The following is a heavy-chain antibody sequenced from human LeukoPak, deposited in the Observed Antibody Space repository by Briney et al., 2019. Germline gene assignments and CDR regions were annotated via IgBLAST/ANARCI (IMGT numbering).Heavy chain of an antibody. CDR3: ASFGRDRNGGHNWNSFDY. CDR2: ISGSGGST. D-gene: IGHD1-7*01. CDR1: GFTFSSYA. J-gene: IGHJ4*02. Sequence: QSGGSLRLSCAASGFTFSSYAMSWVRQAPGKGLEWVSAISGSGGSTYYADSVKGRFTISRDNSKNTLYLQMNSLRAEDTAVYYCASFGRDRNGGHNWNSFDYWGQGTLVTVSS. V-gene: IGHV3-23*01.